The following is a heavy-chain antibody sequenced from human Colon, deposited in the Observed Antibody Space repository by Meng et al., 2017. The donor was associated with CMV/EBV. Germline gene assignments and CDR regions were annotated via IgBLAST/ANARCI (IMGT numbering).Heavy chain of an antibody. CDR3: GRGWPPDY. D-gene: IGHD6-13*01. CDR2: IYAGAGST. Sequence: GESLKISCAASGFGFNNHAMSWVRRAPGKGLEWVSIIYAGAGSTFYADSVKGRFTISRDNSKNTLFLQMNSLRAEDTAIYYCGRGWPPDYWGQGTLVTVSS. J-gene: IGHJ4*02. CDR1: GFGFNNHA. V-gene: IGHV3-23*03.